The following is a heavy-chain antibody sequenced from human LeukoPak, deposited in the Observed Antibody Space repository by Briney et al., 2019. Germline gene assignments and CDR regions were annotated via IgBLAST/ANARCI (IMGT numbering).Heavy chain of an antibody. V-gene: IGHV1-69*05. CDR1: GGTFSSYA. CDR2: IIPIFGTA. D-gene: IGHD2-15*01. Sequence: SVKVSCKASGGTFSSYAISWVRQAPGQGLEWMGGIIPIFGTANYAQKLQGGVTITTDESTSTAYMELSSLRSEDTAVYYCARQYCSGGSCYDYWGQGTLVTVSS. J-gene: IGHJ4*02. CDR3: ARQYCSGGSCYDY.